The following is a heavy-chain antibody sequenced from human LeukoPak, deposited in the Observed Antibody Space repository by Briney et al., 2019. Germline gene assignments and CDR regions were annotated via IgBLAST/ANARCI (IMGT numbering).Heavy chain of an antibody. D-gene: IGHD5-24*01. CDR1: GGSISSSSYY. CDR3: ARGRDGYSH. Sequence: PSETLSLTCTVSGGSISSSSYYWGWIRQSPGKGLEWIGYIYYSGSTDHNPSLKSRVTMSVDMSKNQFSLRLSSVTAADTAVYYCARGRDGYSHWGQGTLVTVSS. J-gene: IGHJ4*02. CDR2: IYYSGST. V-gene: IGHV4-61*05.